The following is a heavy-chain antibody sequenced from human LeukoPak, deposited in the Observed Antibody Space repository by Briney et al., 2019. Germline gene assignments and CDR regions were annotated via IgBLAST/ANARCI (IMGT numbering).Heavy chain of an antibody. CDR1: GGSINNYY. Sequence: SETLSLTCTVSGGSINNYYWSWIRRPPGKGLEWIGYIYYSGSTNYNPSLKSRVTISVDTSKNQFSLKLNSVTAADTAVYYCARVWSSSGWAFDYWGQGTLVTVSS. V-gene: IGHV4-59*01. CDR3: ARVWSSSGWAFDY. J-gene: IGHJ4*02. D-gene: IGHD6-19*01. CDR2: IYYSGST.